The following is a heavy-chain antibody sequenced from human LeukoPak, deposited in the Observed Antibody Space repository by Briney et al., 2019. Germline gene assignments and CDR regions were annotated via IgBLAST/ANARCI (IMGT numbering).Heavy chain of an antibody. CDR1: GFTFKSHA. D-gene: IGHD2-21*02. CDR2: TSGSGGSR. J-gene: IGHJ4*02. V-gene: IGHV3-23*01. CDR3: AKVVVVTAYYFDY. Sequence: GGSLRLSCAASGFTFKSHAMSWVRQAPGKGLEWVSATSGSGGSRFYADSVKGRFTISRDNSKNTLYLQMNSLRAEDTAVYYCAKVVVVTAYYFDYWGQGTLVTVSS.